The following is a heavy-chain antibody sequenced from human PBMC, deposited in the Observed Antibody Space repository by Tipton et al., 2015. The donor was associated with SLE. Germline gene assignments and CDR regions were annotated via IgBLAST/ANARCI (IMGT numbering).Heavy chain of an antibody. CDR3: AREGLYCSGGSCYDWYFDL. D-gene: IGHD2-15*01. CDR1: TFSFSNYI. CDR2: ISSSSSYI. Sequence: SLRLSCLVSTFSFSNYIMNWVRQAPGKGLEWVSSISSSSSYIYYADSVKGRFTISRDNAKNSLYLQMNSLRAEDTAVYYCAREGLYCSGGSCYDWYFDLWGRGTLVTVSS. V-gene: IGHV3-21*03. J-gene: IGHJ2*01.